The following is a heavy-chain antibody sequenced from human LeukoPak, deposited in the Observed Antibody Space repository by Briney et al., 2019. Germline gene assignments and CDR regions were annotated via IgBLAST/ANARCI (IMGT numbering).Heavy chain of an antibody. CDR1: GGSFSGYY. J-gene: IGHJ5*02. CDR2: INHSGST. CDR3: AKDWSGNYNWSDP. Sequence: SETLSLTCAVYGGSFSGYYWSWIRQPPGKGLEWIGEINHSGSTNYNPSLKSRVTISVDTSKNQFSLKLSSVTAEDTAVYYCAKDWSGNYNWSDPWGQGTLVTVSS. D-gene: IGHD3-3*01. V-gene: IGHV4-34*01.